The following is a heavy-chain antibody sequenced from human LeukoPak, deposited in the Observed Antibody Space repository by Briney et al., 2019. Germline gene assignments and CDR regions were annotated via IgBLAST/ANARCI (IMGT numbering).Heavy chain of an antibody. J-gene: IGHJ4*02. CDR2: VYASGST. CDR1: NGSISTFY. CDR3: ARARDEWEIYFDS. Sequence: SETLSLTCTVSNGSISTFYWNWIRQSAAQGLEWIGHVYASGSTKYNPSLKSRVTMSVDTVKNQFYLTLNSVTAADTAVYYCARARDEWEIYFDSWGQGTLVTVSS. V-gene: IGHV4-4*07. D-gene: IGHD1-26*01.